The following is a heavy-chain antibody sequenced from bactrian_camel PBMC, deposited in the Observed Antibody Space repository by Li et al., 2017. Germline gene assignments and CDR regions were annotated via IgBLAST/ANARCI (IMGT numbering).Heavy chain of an antibody. D-gene: IGHD2*01. CDR3: AAANHPYILTPMDPSAYYY. Sequence: HVQLVESGGGTVQAGESMRLSCTASGYTANMNCMMGWFRQAPGKEREGVAAIYIGGGRTYYGDSVKGRFTISQDNAKNTLYLKMNNLKPEDTAMYYCAAANHPYILTPMDPSAYYYWGQGTQVTVS. CDR2: IYIGGGRT. V-gene: IGHV3S1*01. J-gene: IGHJ4*01. CDR1: GYTANMNCM.